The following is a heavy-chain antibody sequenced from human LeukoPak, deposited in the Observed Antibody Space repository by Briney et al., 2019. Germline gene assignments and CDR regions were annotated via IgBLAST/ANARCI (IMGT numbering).Heavy chain of an antibody. Sequence: SETLSLTCAVYGGSFSGYYWSWIRQPPGKGLEWMGYIYYSGSTNYNPSLKSRVTISVDTSKNQFSLKLSSVTAAYTAVYYCARHRPRNYDFWSGYYRDDAFDIWGQGTMVTVSS. J-gene: IGHJ3*02. V-gene: IGHV4-59*08. D-gene: IGHD3-3*01. CDR3: ARHRPRNYDFWSGYYRDDAFDI. CDR2: IYYSGST. CDR1: GGSFSGYY.